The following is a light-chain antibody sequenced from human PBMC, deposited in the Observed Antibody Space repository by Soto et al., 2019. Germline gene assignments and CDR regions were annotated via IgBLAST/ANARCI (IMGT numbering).Light chain of an antibody. V-gene: IGKV1-5*01. CDR1: QSIGSW. CDR2: AAS. Sequence: DIQMTQSPSTLSASVGDRVTITCRASQSIGSWLAWYQQKPGKAPNLLIYAASSLQSGVPSRFSGSGSGTDFTLTISSLQRDDFATYYCQQYHSYWTFGQGTKV. J-gene: IGKJ1*01. CDR3: QQYHSYWT.